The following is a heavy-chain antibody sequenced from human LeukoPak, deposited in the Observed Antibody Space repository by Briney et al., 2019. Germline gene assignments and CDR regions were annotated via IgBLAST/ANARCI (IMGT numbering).Heavy chain of an antibody. Sequence: SETLSLTCTVSGDSINSYYWNWIRQPAGKGLEWIGRIYSSGSANYNSSLKSRVTISIDTAKNQFSLQVRSVTAADTAVYYCARGSGRYYYYGVDVWGQGTTVAVSS. V-gene: IGHV4-4*07. CDR1: GDSINSYY. J-gene: IGHJ6*02. CDR2: IYSSGSA. CDR3: ARGSGRYYYYGVDV. D-gene: IGHD7-27*01.